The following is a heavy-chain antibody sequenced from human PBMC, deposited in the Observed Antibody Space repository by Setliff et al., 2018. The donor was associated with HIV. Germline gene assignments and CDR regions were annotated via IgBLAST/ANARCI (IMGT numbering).Heavy chain of an antibody. Sequence: PSETLSLTCTVSCGSISSYYWSWIRQPPGKGLEWIGYIYTSGSTNYNPSLKSRVTISVDTSKNQFSLKLSSVTAADTAVYYCARGLSFYDPGGFDYWGQGTLVTVSS. CDR2: IYTSGST. J-gene: IGHJ4*02. CDR1: CGSISSYY. CDR3: ARGLSFYDPGGFDY. D-gene: IGHD3-22*01. V-gene: IGHV4-4*09.